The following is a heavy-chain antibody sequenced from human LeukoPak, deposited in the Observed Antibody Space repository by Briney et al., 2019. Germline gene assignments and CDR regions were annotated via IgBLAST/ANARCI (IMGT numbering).Heavy chain of an antibody. CDR2: ISYDGSNK. Sequence: GGSLRLSCAASGFTFSSYAIHWVRQAPGKGLEWVAVISYDGSNKYYADSVKGRFTISRDNSKNTLYLQMNSLRAEDTAVYYCARDGDSSGYLYNWFDPWGQGTLVTVSS. CDR3: ARDGDSSGYLYNWFDP. J-gene: IGHJ5*02. V-gene: IGHV3-30*04. D-gene: IGHD3-22*01. CDR1: GFTFSSYA.